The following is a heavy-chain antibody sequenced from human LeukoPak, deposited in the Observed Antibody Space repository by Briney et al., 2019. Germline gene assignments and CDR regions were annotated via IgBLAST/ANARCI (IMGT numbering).Heavy chain of an antibody. CDR2: IYSGGLT. CDR1: GFTASRIF. V-gene: IGHV3-66*01. Sequence: RGSLRLSPAASGFTASRIFVSRVRQAPGKGLEWVSFIYSGGLTYYADSVKGRFTISRDSSKHTLYVQMNRLRAEDTAVYYCARGCDAEEYVDYMSFDTWGQGNLVTVSS. J-gene: IGHJ5*02. D-gene: IGHD4-11*01. CDR3: ARGCDAEEYVDYMSFDT.